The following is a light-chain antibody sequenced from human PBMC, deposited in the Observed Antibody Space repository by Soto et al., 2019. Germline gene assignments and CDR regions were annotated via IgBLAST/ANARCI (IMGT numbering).Light chain of an antibody. J-gene: IGKJ2*02. Sequence: DTQMTQSPSTLSASVGDRVTITCRASQSINSWLARYQQKPGKAPKLLIYKASNLESGVPSRFSGSASGTEFTLTISSLQPDDLATYYCQQYNGYSGTFGQGTKVEIK. CDR2: KAS. V-gene: IGKV1-5*03. CDR3: QQYNGYSGT. CDR1: QSINSW.